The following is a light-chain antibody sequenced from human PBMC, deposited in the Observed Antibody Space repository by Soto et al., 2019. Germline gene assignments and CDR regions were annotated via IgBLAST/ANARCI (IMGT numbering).Light chain of an antibody. Sequence: EIVMTQSPATLSVSPGEGATLSCRASQGIGDTLAWYQQKPGQTPRLLIYDASNRATGIPARFSGSGSGTDFTLTISSLEPEDSAVYYCQQRSNWPSITLGQGTRLEIK. J-gene: IGKJ5*01. V-gene: IGKV3D-11*03. CDR2: DAS. CDR3: QQRSNWPSIT. CDR1: QGIGDT.